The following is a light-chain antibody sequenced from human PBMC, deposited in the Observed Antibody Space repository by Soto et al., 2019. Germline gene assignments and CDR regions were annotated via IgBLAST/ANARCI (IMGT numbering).Light chain of an antibody. Sequence: DIHITHSPSSLPSSVLYIVTITCRASQSISSYLNWYQQKPGKAPKLLIYAASTLESGVPSRFSATVSGTEFSLTITSLQPEDFATYYCQQLFDSPITFGQGTRLEIK. CDR2: AAS. V-gene: IGKV1-9*01. CDR3: QQLFDSPIT. J-gene: IGKJ5*01. CDR1: QSISSY.